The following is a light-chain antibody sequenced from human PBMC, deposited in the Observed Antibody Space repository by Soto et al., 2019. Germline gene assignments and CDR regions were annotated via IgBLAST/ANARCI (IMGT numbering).Light chain of an antibody. J-gene: IGKJ5*01. CDR1: QGISRH. Sequence: IQLNQFPSSLSASVGDRVTITCRASQGISRHLAWYQQKPGKATNLMIYAASTLQSGVPSRFSGSGSGTEFTLTVGSLQPEDFAIYYCQQLSSYPPITFGQGTRLEIK. CDR2: AAS. V-gene: IGKV1-9*01. CDR3: QQLSSYPPIT.